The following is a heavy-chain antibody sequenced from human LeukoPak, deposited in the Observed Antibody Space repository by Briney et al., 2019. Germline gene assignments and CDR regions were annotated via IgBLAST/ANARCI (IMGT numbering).Heavy chain of an antibody. Sequence: SETLSLTCAVYGGSFSGYYWSWIRQPPGKWLEWIGEINHSGSTNYNPSLKSRVTISADTSKNQFSLKLSSVTAADTAVYYCASEDCSSTSCYPYYFDYWGQGTLVTVSS. J-gene: IGHJ4*02. D-gene: IGHD2-2*01. CDR1: GGSFSGYY. CDR2: INHSGST. V-gene: IGHV4-34*01. CDR3: ASEDCSSTSCYPYYFDY.